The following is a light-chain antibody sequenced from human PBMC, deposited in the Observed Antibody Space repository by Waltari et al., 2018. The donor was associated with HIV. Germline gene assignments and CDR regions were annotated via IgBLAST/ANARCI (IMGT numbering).Light chain of an antibody. V-gene: IGLV1-44*01. J-gene: IGLJ2*01. CDR3: ATWDDSLKGVI. Sequence: QSELTQPPSTSGAPGQRVTISCSGSSSNLGSNTVNWYQHLPGATRKLLIYGNDQWPAGVPDRFAGSKSGTSASLAISGLLSEDEGDYYCATWDDSLKGVIFGGGTKLTVL. CDR1: SSNLGSNT. CDR2: GND.